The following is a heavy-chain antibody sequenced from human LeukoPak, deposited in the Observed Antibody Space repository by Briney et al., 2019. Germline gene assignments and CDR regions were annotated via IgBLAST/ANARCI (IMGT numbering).Heavy chain of an antibody. V-gene: IGHV1-69*05. CDR3: ARNSDWGYCSSTSCYKGHYYYMDV. CDR1: GGTFSSYA. J-gene: IGHJ6*03. CDR2: IIPIFGTA. Sequence: SVKVSCKASGGTFSSYAISWVRQAPGQGLEWMGGIIPIFGTANYAQKFQGRVTITTDESTSTAYMELSSLRSEDTAVYYCARNSDWGYCSSTSCYKGHYYYMDVWGKGTTVTVSS. D-gene: IGHD2-2*02.